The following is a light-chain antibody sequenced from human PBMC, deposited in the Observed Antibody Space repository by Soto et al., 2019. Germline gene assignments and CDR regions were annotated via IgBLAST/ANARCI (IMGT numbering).Light chain of an antibody. CDR1: SSNIGSNT. J-gene: IGLJ1*01. Sequence: QSVLTQPPSASGTPGQRVTISCSGSSSNIGSNTVNWYQQLPGTAPKLLIYSNNQRPSGVPDRFSGSKSGTSASLAISGLQSEDEPDYPCAAWDASLNGYVFGTGTKVTV. CDR3: AAWDASLNGYV. V-gene: IGLV1-44*01. CDR2: SNN.